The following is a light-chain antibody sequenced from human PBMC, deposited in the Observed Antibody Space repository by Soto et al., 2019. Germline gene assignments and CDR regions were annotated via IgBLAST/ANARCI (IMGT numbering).Light chain of an antibody. CDR2: GAS. Sequence: EIVLTQSPGTLSLSPGERATLSCRATQNVRRSYLAWYQQRPGQAPRLLIYGASSRATGIPDRFTGSGSGTDFTLTISRLEPGDSAVYYCQQYGDSPKPLGQGTKLEIK. V-gene: IGKV3-20*01. CDR1: QNVRRSY. J-gene: IGKJ2*01. CDR3: QQYGDSPKP.